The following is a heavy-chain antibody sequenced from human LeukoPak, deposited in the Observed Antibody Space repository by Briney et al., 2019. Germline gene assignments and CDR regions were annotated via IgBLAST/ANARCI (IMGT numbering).Heavy chain of an antibody. J-gene: IGHJ4*02. D-gene: IGHD4-23*01. CDR1: GFTFSAYW. CDR2: IEQDGSDK. V-gene: IGHV3-7*03. Sequence: QPGGSLRLSCAASGFTFSAYWTSWVRQAPGEGLEWVANIEQDGSDKYYVDSVKGRFTISRDNAKNSLYLQMNSLRAEDTAVYYCARKTVVGSYFDYWGQGTPVAVSS. CDR3: ARKTVVGSYFDY.